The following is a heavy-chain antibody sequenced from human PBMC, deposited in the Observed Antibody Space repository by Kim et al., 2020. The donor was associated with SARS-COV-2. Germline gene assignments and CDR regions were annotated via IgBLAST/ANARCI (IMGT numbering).Heavy chain of an antibody. D-gene: IGHD3-10*01. CDR1: GFTFSSYG. V-gene: IGHV3-33*01. Sequence: GGSLRLSCAASGFTFSSYGMHWVRQAPGKGLEWVAVIWYDGSNKYYADSVKGRFTISRDNSKNTLYLQMNSLRAEDTAVYYCARETGGSGSYWVGYYYYGMDVWGQGTTVTVSS. CDR3: ARETGGSGSYWVGYYYYGMDV. J-gene: IGHJ6*02. CDR2: IWYDGSNK.